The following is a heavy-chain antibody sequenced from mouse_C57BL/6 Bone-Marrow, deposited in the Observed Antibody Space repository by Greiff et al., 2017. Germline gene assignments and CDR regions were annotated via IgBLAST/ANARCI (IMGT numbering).Heavy chain of an antibody. CDR1: GYTFTDYN. CDR3: AQKEDYYGSSYAMDY. J-gene: IGHJ4*01. Sequence: EVQLQQSGPELVKPGASVKMSCKASGYTFTDYNMHWVKQSHGKSLEWIGYINPNNGGTSYNQKFKGKATLTVNKSSSTAYMELRSLTSEDSAVYYCAQKEDYYGSSYAMDYWGQGTSVTVSS. V-gene: IGHV1-22*01. D-gene: IGHD1-1*01. CDR2: INPNNGGT.